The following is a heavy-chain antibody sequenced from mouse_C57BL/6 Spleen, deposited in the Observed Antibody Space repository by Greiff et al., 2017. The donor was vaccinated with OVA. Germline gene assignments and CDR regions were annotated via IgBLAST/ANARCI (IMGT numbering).Heavy chain of an antibody. Sequence: QVQLQQPGAELVKPGASVKMSCKASGYTFTSYWITWVKQRPGQGLEWIGDIYPGSGSTNYNEKFKSKATLTVDTSSSTAYMQLSSLTSEDSAVYYCASYYSNYGVLFDYWGQGTTLTVSS. CDR1: GYTFTSYW. D-gene: IGHD2-5*01. CDR3: ASYYSNYGVLFDY. CDR2: IYPGSGST. V-gene: IGHV1-55*01. J-gene: IGHJ2*01.